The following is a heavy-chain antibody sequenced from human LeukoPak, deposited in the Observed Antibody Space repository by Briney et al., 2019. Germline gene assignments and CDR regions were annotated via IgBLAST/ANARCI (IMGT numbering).Heavy chain of an antibody. V-gene: IGHV1-69*01. CDR1: GGTFSSYA. CDR3: ARGRDLDYGGNSGSGY. CDR2: IIPIFGTA. J-gene: IGHJ4*02. D-gene: IGHD4-23*01. Sequence: SVKVSCKASGGTFSSYAISWARQAPGQGLEWMGGIIPIFGTANYAQKFQGRVTITADESTSTAYMELSSLRSEDTAVYYCARGRDLDYGGNSGSGYWGQGTLVTVSS.